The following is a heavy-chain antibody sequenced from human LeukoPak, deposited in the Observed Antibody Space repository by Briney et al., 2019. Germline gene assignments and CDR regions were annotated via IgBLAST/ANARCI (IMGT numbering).Heavy chain of an antibody. CDR2: TRNDGSNK. CDR1: GFTFSLYD. Sequence: GGSLRLSCAASGFTFSLYDIHWVRQAPGKGLEWVAFTRNDGSNKDYADSVKGRFTISRDNSKNTLYLQMNSLRAEDTAVYYCARDPGTHIVVVTAIYFDYWGQGTLVTVSS. CDR3: ARDPGTHIVVVTAIYFDY. J-gene: IGHJ4*02. D-gene: IGHD2-21*02. V-gene: IGHV3-30*02.